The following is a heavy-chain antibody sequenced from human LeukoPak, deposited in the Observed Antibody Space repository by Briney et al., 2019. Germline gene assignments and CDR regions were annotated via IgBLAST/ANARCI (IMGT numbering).Heavy chain of an antibody. CDR2: INPSGGST. J-gene: IGHJ4*02. CDR1: GYTFTSYY. Sequence: ASVKVSCKASGYTFTSYYMHWVRQAPGQGLEWMGIINPSGGSTSYAQKFQGRVTMTRDTSTSTVYMELSSLRSEDTAVYYCVRDSSWDYGDYRNYFDYWGQGTLVTVSS. CDR3: VRDSSWDYGDYRNYFDY. D-gene: IGHD4-17*01. V-gene: IGHV1-46*01.